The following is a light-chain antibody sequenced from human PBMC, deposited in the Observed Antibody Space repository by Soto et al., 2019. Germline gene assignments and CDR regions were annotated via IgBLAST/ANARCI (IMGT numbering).Light chain of an antibody. Sequence: QSALTQPRSVSGSPGQSVTISCTGTISDVGGYNYVSWYQHHPGKAPKLLISDVTKRPSWVPDRFSGSKSGNTASLTISDLQAEDEADYYCCSHAGSSTCEGVFGGGTKLTVL. CDR3: CSHAGSSTCEGV. CDR2: DVT. CDR1: ISDVGGYNY. J-gene: IGLJ3*02. V-gene: IGLV2-11*01.